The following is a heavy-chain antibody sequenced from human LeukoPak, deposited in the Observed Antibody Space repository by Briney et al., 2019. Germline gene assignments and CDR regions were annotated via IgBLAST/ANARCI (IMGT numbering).Heavy chain of an antibody. CDR3: ARGRGGDYVH. Sequence: SETLSLTCTVSGGSISSYYWSWIRQPPGKGLEWIGYIYYSGSTNYNPSLKSRVTISVDTSKNQFSLKLSSVTAADTAVYYCARGRGGDYVHWGQGTLVTVSS. V-gene: IGHV4-59*01. CDR1: GGSISSYY. CDR2: IYYSGST. J-gene: IGHJ4*02. D-gene: IGHD2-21*02.